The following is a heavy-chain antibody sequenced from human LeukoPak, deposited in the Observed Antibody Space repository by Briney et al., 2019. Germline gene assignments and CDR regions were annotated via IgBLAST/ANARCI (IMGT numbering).Heavy chain of an antibody. D-gene: IGHD3-3*01. V-gene: IGHV4-34*01. CDR2: ISHSGST. Sequence: KPSETLSLTCAVYGGSFSGYYWSWIRQPPGKGLEWIGEISHSGSTNYNPSLKSRVTISVDTSKNQFSLKLSSVTAADTAVYYCARAYYDFWSGYYTGFDYWGQGTLVTVSS. CDR3: ARAYYDFWSGYYTGFDY. J-gene: IGHJ4*02. CDR1: GGSFSGYY.